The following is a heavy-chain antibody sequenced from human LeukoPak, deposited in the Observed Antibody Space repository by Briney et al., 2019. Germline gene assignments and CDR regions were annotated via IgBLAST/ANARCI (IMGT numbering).Heavy chain of an antibody. J-gene: IGHJ4*02. Sequence: GGSLRLSCIASGFTFSDYSLNWVRQAPGKGLEWVSYIERSSSTIKYADSVKGRFTISRDNAKNSLHLQMNSLRDEDTAVYYYARGLFGRGGGSFDQWGQGTLVTVSP. CDR2: IERSSSTI. D-gene: IGHD3-10*01. CDR1: GFTFSDYS. V-gene: IGHV3-48*02. CDR3: ARGLFGRGGGSFDQ.